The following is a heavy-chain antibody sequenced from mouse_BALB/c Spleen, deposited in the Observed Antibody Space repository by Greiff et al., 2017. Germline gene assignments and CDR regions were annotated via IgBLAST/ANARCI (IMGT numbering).Heavy chain of an antibody. D-gene: IGHD2-1*01. CDR1: GYSITSDYA. CDR2: ISYSGST. J-gene: IGHJ3*01. CDR3: ARVYGNYGIFAY. Sequence: VQLKESGPGLVKPSQSLSLTCTVTGYSITSDYAWNWIRQFPGNKLEWMGYISYSGSTSYNPSLKSRISITRDTSKNQFFLQLNSVTTEDTATYYCARVYGNYGIFAYWGQGTLVTVSA. V-gene: IGHV3-2*02.